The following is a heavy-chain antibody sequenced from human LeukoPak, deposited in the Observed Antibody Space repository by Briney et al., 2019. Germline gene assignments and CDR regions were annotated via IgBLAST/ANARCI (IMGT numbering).Heavy chain of an antibody. D-gene: IGHD2/OR15-2a*01. Sequence: GASVKVSCKASGYTFTSYDINWVRQATGQGLEWMGWMNPNSGNTGYAQKFQGRVTMTRDTSISTAYMELSRLRSDDTAVYYCARDQIDPILRYYYYMDVWGKGTTVTVSS. CDR3: ARDQIDPILRYYYYMDV. CDR2: MNPNSGNT. CDR1: GYTFTSYD. J-gene: IGHJ6*03. V-gene: IGHV1-8*01.